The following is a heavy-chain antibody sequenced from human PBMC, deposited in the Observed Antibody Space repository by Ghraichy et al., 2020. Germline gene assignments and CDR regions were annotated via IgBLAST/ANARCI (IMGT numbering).Heavy chain of an antibody. V-gene: IGHV3-53*01. CDR1: GFTVSSNY. Sequence: GGSLRLSCAASGFTVSSNYMSWVRQAPGKGLEWVSVIYSGGSTYYADSVKGRFTISRDNSKNTLYLQMNSLRAEDTAVYYCARDPYYYGSGSSVDGMDVWGQGTTVTVSS. CDR2: IYSGGST. CDR3: ARDPYYYGSGSSVDGMDV. D-gene: IGHD3-10*01. J-gene: IGHJ6*02.